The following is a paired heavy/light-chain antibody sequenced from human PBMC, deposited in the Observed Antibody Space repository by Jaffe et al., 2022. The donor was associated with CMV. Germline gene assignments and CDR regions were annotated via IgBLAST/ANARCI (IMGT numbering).Heavy chain of an antibody. J-gene: IGHJ5*02. CDR3: ATNRFDSSGHHYNWFDP. D-gene: IGHD6-19*01. Sequence: EVQLLESGGGLVQPGGSLRLSCAASGFTFSSYAMSWVRQAPGKGLEWVSAISGSGGSTYYADSVKGRFTISRDNSKNTLYLQMNSLRAEDTAVYYCATNRFDSSGHHYNWFDPWGQGTLVTVSS. CDR1: GFTFSSYA. CDR2: ISGSGGST. V-gene: IGHV3-23*01.
Light chain of an antibody. CDR2: AAS. Sequence: DIQMTQSPSSLSASVGDRVTITCRASQSISSYLNWYQQKPGKAPKLLIYAASSLQSGVPSRFSGSGSGTDFTLTISSLQPEDFATYYCQQSYSTPGITFGPGTKVDIK. CDR3: QQSYSTPGIT. J-gene: IGKJ3*01. V-gene: IGKV1-39*01. CDR1: QSISSY.